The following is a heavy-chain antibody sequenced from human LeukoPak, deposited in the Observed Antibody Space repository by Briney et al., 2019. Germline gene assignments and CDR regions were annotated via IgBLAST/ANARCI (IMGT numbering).Heavy chain of an antibody. D-gene: IGHD7-27*01. Sequence: GGSLRLSCAASGFSFSSYSMNWVRQAPGRGLEWISYISSGSRTIFYADPVKGRFTISRDNAKNSLYLLMNGLRADDTAVYYCARESITGDRDFDYWGQGTLITVSS. CDR2: ISSGSRTI. V-gene: IGHV3-48*01. CDR3: ARESITGDRDFDY. CDR1: GFSFSSYS. J-gene: IGHJ4*02.